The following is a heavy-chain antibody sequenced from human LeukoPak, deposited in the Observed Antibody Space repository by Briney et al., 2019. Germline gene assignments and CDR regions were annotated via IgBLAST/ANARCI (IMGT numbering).Heavy chain of an antibody. CDR3: ARLLWFGERYYYMDV. D-gene: IGHD3-10*01. CDR1: GGTFSSYA. CDR2: IIPIFGTA. Sequence: SVKVSCKASGGTFSSYAISWVRQAPGQGLEWMGGIIPIFGTANYAQKFQGRVTITADESTSTAYMELSSLRSEDTAVYYCARLLWFGERYYYMDVWGKGTTVTISS. V-gene: IGHV1-69*13. J-gene: IGHJ6*03.